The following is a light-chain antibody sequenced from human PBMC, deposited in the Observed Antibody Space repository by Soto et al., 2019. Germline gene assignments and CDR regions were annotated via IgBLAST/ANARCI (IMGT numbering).Light chain of an antibody. CDR2: GSS. CDR3: QQYGSSPPYT. V-gene: IGKV3-20*01. CDR1: QSVTNNY. Sequence: EVVLTQSPGTLSLSPGERATLSCRASQSVTNNYFAWYQQKPGQAPRLLIFGSSDRATGTPARFSGSGSGKDFTLTISRLEPEDSAVYYCQQYGSSPPYTFGQGTKLEIK. J-gene: IGKJ2*01.